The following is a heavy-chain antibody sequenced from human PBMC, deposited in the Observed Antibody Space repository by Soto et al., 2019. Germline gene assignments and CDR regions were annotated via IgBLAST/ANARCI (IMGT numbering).Heavy chain of an antibody. CDR3: ARVRAPVYFDY. CDR2: IYYSGST. V-gene: IGHV4-30-4*01. J-gene: IGHJ4*02. CDR1: GGSISSGDYY. Sequence: PPQTLSLTCTVSGGSISSGDYYWSWIRQPPGKGLEWIGYIYYSGSTYYNPSLKSRVTISVDTSKNQFPLKLSSVTAADTAVYYCARVRAPVYFDYWGQGTLVTVSS.